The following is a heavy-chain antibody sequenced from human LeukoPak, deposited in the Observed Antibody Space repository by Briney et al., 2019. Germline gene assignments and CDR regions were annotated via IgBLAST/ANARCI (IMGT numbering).Heavy chain of an antibody. V-gene: IGHV3-53*01. CDR2: IYSGGST. CDR1: GFTVSSNY. D-gene: IGHD2-2*01. Sequence: GGSLRLSCAASGFTVSSNYMSWVRQAPGKGLEWVSVIYSGGSTYYADSVKGRFTISRDNSKNTLYLQMNSLRAEDTAVYYCARGAPYCSGTSCYVNWFDPWGQGTLVTVSS. J-gene: IGHJ5*02. CDR3: ARGAPYCSGTSCYVNWFDP.